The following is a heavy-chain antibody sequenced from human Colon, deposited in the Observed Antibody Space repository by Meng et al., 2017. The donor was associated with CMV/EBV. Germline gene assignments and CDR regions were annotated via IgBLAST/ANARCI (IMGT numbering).Heavy chain of an antibody. J-gene: IGHJ4*02. Sequence: QVAASGGGLVSPGGSLRLYCAVFGFTISDTYTRCVRQPPGKGLEWGSVIRSGGDTYYADSVKRRFIISSDNYNNTVFLQMNSLGVEDTAVYRCARDPGYSSSLTYDYWGQGTLVTVSS. CDR3: ARDPGYSSSLTYDY. CDR1: GFTISDTY. V-gene: IGHV3-66*01. CDR2: IRSGGDT. D-gene: IGHD4-11*01.